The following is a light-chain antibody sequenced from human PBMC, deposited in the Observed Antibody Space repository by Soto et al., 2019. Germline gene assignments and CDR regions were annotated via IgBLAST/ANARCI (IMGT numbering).Light chain of an antibody. J-gene: IGKJ5*01. CDR3: QQRSNWPPPSTT. Sequence: EIVLTQSPATLSLSPGERATLSCRASQSISSYLAWYQQKPGQAPRLLIYDASNRATGIPARFSGSGSGTDFTLTISSLEPEDFAVYYCQQRSNWPPPSTTFGQGTRLE. V-gene: IGKV3-11*01. CDR1: QSISSY. CDR2: DAS.